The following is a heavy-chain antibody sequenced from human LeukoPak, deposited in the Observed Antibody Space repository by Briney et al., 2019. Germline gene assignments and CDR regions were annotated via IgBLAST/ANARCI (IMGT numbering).Heavy chain of an antibody. J-gene: IGHJ4*02. CDR3: ARGLNDFWSGYTDY. CDR2: IYTSGST. V-gene: IGHV4-61*02. CDR1: GGSISSGSYY. D-gene: IGHD3-3*01. Sequence: PSQTLSLTCTVSGGSISSGSYYWSWIRQPAGKGLEWIGRIYTSGSTNYNPSLKSRVTISVDTSKNQFSLKLSSVTAADTAVYYCARGLNDFWSGYTDYWGQGTLVTVSS.